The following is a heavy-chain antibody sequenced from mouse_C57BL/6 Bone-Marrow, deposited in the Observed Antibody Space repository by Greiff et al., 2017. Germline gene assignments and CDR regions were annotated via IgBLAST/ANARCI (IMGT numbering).Heavy chain of an antibody. D-gene: IGHD1-1*01. J-gene: IGHJ3*01. CDR1: GFNIKDDY. V-gene: IGHV14-4*01. Sequence: VQLQQSGAELVRPGASVKLSCTASGFNIKDDYMHWVKQRPEQGLEWIGWIDPENGDTEYASKFQGKATITADTSSNTAYLQLSSLTSEDTAVYYYTTFIYYGSSFFAYWGQGTLVTVSA. CDR3: TTFIYYGSSFFAY. CDR2: IDPENGDT.